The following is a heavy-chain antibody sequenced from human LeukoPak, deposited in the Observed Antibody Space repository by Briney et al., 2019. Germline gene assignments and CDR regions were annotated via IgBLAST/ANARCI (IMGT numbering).Heavy chain of an antibody. J-gene: IGHJ4*02. D-gene: IGHD5-18*01. CDR2: INRDGSRT. CDR3: ARGGSDTAMAHDY. Sequence: LRLSXXASXXTXXNHWMHWVRQAXGXGLMWVSRINRDGSRTDYADSVKGRFTISRDDAKNTLYLQVNSLRAEDTAVYFCARGGSDTAMAHDYWGQGTLVTVSS. CDR1: XXTXXNHW. V-gene: IGHV3-74*01.